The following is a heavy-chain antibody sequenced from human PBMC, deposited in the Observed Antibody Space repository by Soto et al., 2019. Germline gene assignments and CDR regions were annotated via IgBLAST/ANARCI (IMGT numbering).Heavy chain of an antibody. Sequence: GGSLRLSCAASGFSVSSSHMIWVRQAPGKGLEWVSVIYSGGATYYAVSVKGRFTISRDRSKNTVYLQMDGLRTEDTAVYHCAKLGQYGSESYSFRYNWIDPWGQGTLVTVSS. V-gene: IGHV3-53*01. D-gene: IGHD3-10*01. J-gene: IGHJ5*02. CDR1: GFSVSSSH. CDR3: AKLGQYGSESYSFRYNWIDP. CDR2: IYSGGAT.